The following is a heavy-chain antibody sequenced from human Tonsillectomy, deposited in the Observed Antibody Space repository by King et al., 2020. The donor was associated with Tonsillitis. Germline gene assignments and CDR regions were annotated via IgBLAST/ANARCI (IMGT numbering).Heavy chain of an antibody. J-gene: IGHJ3*02. Sequence: QLQESGPGLVKPSETLSLTCTVSGGSIRSYYWNWIRQPAGKGLEWVGRINTSGTTIYNPPLKSRVTMSVDTSKNQFSLNLSSVTAADTAVYYCAREDYCSSTSCYFSHDAFDIWGQGTMVTVSS. D-gene: IGHD2-2*01. CDR3: AREDYCSSTSCYFSHDAFDI. CDR1: GGSIRSYY. V-gene: IGHV4-4*07. CDR2: INTSGTT.